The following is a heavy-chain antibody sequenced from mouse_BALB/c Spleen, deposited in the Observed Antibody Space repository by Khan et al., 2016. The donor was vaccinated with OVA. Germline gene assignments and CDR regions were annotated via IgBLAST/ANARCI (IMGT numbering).Heavy chain of an antibody. V-gene: IGHV2-6*02. Sequence: VQLKQSGPGLVAPSQSLSITCTVSGFSLTSYGVHWVRQPPGKGLEWLVVIWSDGSTNYNSVLKSRLSISKDNSKSQVFLKMNSLQTDDTAIYYCARWFDGYSSLYAMDYWGQRTSVTVSS. D-gene: IGHD2-3*01. J-gene: IGHJ4*01. CDR1: GFSLTSYG. CDR3: ARWFDGYSSLYAMDY. CDR2: IWSDGST.